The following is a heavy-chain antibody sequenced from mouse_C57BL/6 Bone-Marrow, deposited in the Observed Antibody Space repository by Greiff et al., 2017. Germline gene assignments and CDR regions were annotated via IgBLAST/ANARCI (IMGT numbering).Heavy chain of an antibody. CDR3: ASEGSNYVGYFDV. V-gene: IGHV1-50*01. J-gene: IGHJ1*03. D-gene: IGHD2-5*01. Sequence: QVQLQQSGAELVKPGASVKLSCKASGYTFTSYWMQWVKQRPGQGLEWIGEIDPSDSYTNYNQKFKGKATLTVDTSSSTAYMQLSSLTSEDSAVYYCASEGSNYVGYFDVWGTGTTVTVSS. CDR2: IDPSDSYT. CDR1: GYTFTSYW.